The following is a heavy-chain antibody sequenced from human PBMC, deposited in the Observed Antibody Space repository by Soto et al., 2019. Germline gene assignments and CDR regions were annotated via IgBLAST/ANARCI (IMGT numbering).Heavy chain of an antibody. CDR1: GYTFTSYD. V-gene: IGHV1-8*01. J-gene: IGHJ6*02. CDR2: MNPNSGNT. CDR3: ARGGYTSMEHYYYYGTDF. D-gene: IGHD5-18*01. Sequence: ASVKLSCKASGYTFTSYDINWVRQATGQGHEWMGWMNPNSGNTGYAQKFQGRVTMTRNTSISTAYMELSSLRSEDTAVYYCARGGYTSMEHYYYYGTDFCGQGLSVTLSS.